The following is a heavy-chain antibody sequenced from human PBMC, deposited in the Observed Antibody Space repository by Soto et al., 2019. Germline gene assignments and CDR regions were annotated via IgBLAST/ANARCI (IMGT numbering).Heavy chain of an antibody. CDR2: INAGNGNT. Sequence: QVQLVQSGAEEKKPGASVQVSCKASGYTFTSYAMHWVRQAPGQRLEWMGWINAGNGNTKYSQKFQGRVTITRDTSASTAYMELGSLRSEDTAVYYCAGSLSRGYSYGYWGQGTLVTVSS. V-gene: IGHV1-3*05. CDR1: GYTFTSYA. J-gene: IGHJ4*02. D-gene: IGHD5-18*01. CDR3: AGSLSRGYSYGY.